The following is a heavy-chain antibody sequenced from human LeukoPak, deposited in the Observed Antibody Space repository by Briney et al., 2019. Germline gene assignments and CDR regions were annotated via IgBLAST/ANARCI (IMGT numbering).Heavy chain of an antibody. D-gene: IGHD3-16*01. V-gene: IGHV4-34*01. CDR2: INHSGST. CDR1: GGSFSGYS. CDR3: AREGGGFDY. Sequence: SETLSLTCTVYGGSFSGYSGSGIGKPQGKGLEWIGEINHSGSTNYNPSLKSRVITSVDTSKNQFSLKLSSVTAADTAVYYCAREGGGFDYWGQGTLVTVSS. J-gene: IGHJ4*02.